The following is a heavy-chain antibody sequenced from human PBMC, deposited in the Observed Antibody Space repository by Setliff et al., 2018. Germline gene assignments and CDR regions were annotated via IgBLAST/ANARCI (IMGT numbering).Heavy chain of an antibody. CDR2: IYYRGDT. Sequence: PSETLSLTCTVSGGSISSGVYYRAWIRQPPGKGLEWIGRIYYRGDTYYNASFKSRLTLSVDTSKNQVSLNLRSVTAADTAVYYCARTGTYRYFDYWG. V-gene: IGHV4-39*01. D-gene: IGHD1-1*01. J-gene: IGHJ4*01. CDR3: ARTGTYRYFDY. CDR1: GGSISSGVYY.